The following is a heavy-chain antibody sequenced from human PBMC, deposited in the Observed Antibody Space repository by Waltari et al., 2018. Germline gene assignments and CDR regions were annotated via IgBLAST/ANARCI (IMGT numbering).Heavy chain of an antibody. Sequence: QVQLVQSGAEVKKPGASVKVSCKASVYTFTSYGISWVGQAPGQGIEWMGWISAYNGNTNYAQKLQGRVTMTTDTSTSTAYMELRSLRSDDTAVYYCARLRITIFGVVILFDAFDIWGQGTMVTVSS. V-gene: IGHV1-18*01. CDR3: ARLRITIFGVVILFDAFDI. D-gene: IGHD3-3*01. J-gene: IGHJ3*02. CDR1: VYTFTSYG. CDR2: ISAYNGNT.